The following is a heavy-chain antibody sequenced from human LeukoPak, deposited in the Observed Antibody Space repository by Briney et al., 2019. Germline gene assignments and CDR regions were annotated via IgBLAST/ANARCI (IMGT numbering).Heavy chain of an antibody. CDR3: ARDGSITGTKYYYYYGMDV. V-gene: IGHV4-61*01. CDR2: IYYSGST. D-gene: IGHD1-7*01. Sequence: SETLSLTCTVSGGSVSSGSYYWSWIRQPPGKGPEWIGYIYYSGSTNYNPSLKSRVTISVDTSKNQFSLKLSSVTAADTAVYYCARDGSITGTKYYYYYGMDVWGQGTTVTVSS. J-gene: IGHJ6*02. CDR1: GGSVSSGSYY.